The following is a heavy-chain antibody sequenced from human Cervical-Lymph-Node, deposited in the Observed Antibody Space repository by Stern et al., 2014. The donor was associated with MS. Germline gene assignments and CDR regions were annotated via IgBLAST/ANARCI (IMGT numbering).Heavy chain of an antibody. CDR1: GG. D-gene: IGHD3-10*01. Sequence: QVQLVQSGADVKKPGSSVRVSCKAYGGISWLRQAPGQGLEWMGGILRPVVTAHYTQRFHGGLTITADKSTNTTHMEMRSLRSDDTAIYYCARGAGDNWFDPWGQGTLVSVSS. V-gene: IGHV1-69*06. J-gene: IGHJ5*02. CDR2: ILRPVVTA. CDR3: ARGAGDNWFDP.